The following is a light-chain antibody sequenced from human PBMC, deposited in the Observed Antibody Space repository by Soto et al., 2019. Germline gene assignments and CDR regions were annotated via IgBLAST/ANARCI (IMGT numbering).Light chain of an antibody. CDR3: SAWDDRLNGPV. V-gene: IGLV1-44*01. CDR1: SSNIGSTS. J-gene: IGLJ2*01. Sequence: QPVLTQPPSTSGTPGQGVVISCSGGSSNIGSTSVNWYQQLPGTAPRLLIYFNDKRPSGVPDRFAGSKSGTSASLVISGLQSEDGADYYCSAWDDRLNGPVLGGGTKLTVL. CDR2: FND.